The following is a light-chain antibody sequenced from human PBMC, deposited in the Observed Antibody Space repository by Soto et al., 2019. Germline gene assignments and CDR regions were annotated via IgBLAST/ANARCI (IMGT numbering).Light chain of an antibody. CDR1: QSISNY. CDR2: AAS. J-gene: IGKJ1*01. Sequence: DIPMTQSPSPLSASVGDRVTITCRAIQSISNYLNWYQQKPGKAPKLLMYAASSLQSGVPSRFSGSGSGTDFTLTISSLQPEDFATYYCQQSYSTPRTFGQGTKVEIK. CDR3: QQSYSTPRT. V-gene: IGKV1-39*01.